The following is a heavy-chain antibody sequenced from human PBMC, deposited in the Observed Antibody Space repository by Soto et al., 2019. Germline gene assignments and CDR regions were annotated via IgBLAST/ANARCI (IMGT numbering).Heavy chain of an antibody. J-gene: IGHJ6*02. CDR1: GFTFSSYG. CDR2: IWYDGSNK. V-gene: IGHV3-33*01. CDR3: ARAAGTHYYGMDD. Sequence: QVQLVESGGGVVQPGRSLRLSCAASGFTFSSYGMHWVRQAPGKGLEWVAVIWYDGSNKYYADSVKGRFTISRDNSKNPLYLQMNILRPEDTAVYYCARAAGTHYYGMDDWGQGTTVTVSS. D-gene: IGHD1-1*01.